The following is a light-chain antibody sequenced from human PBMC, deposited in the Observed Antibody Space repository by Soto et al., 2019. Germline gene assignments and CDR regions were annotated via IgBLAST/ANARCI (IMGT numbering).Light chain of an antibody. V-gene: IGKV1-39*01. J-gene: IGKJ2*01. CDR1: QSIDNN. Sequence: DIQMTQSPSSLSASVGDRVTITCRASQSIDNNFNWYQQKPGTAPRRLIYVAFSMQSGVPTRFSGSRSGNVFTITISRLQPDDFASYFCQQSFSMPYTFGQGTILEIK. CDR3: QQSFSMPYT. CDR2: VAF.